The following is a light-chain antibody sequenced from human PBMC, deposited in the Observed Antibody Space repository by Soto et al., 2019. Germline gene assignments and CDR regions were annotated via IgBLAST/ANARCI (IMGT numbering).Light chain of an antibody. V-gene: IGKV3-15*01. J-gene: IGKJ5*01. CDR2: GAS. CDR3: QQYSDWPPIT. CDR1: QSVSSN. Sequence: EIMMTQSPATLSVSPGERATLSCRASQSVSSNLAWYQQKPGQAPRLLIYGASTRATGIPARFSGSGSGTEFILIISSLQSEDFAVYYCQQYSDWPPITFGQGTRLEI.